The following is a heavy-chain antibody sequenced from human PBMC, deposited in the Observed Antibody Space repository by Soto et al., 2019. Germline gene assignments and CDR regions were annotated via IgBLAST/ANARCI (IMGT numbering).Heavy chain of an antibody. CDR3: TKGATSPCDS. J-gene: IGHJ4*02. D-gene: IGHD3-16*01. CDR2: VYPSDSDV. Sequence: PGESLKISCQGSGYRFTSSWIGWVRQMPGKGLEWLGNVYPSDSDVRYSPSFEGRVTISAANSINTAYLHLLNLKASATAIYYCTKGATSPCDSWGQGTRVTVSS. V-gene: IGHV5-51*01. CDR1: GYRFTSSW.